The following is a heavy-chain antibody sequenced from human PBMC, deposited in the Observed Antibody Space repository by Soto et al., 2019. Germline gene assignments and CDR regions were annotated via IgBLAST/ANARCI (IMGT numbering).Heavy chain of an antibody. V-gene: IGHV1-69*13. CDR2: IIPFFGTA. CDR3: AKSAPMDAGDKYYYDF. D-gene: IGHD4-17*01. Sequence: GASVKVSCKASGGTFSSYAISWVRQAPGQGLEWMGGIIPFFGTARYSQKFEDRITITADEPTNTVYMDLRSLTSEDTAIYYCAKSAPMDAGDKYYYDFWGQGALVTVSS. CDR1: GGTFSSYA. J-gene: IGHJ4*02.